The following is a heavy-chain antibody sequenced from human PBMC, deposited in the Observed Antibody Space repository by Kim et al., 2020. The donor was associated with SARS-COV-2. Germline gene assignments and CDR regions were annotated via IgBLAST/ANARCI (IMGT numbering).Heavy chain of an antibody. J-gene: IGHJ6*01. Sequence: SETLSLTCAVYGGSFSGYYWSWIRQPPGKGLEWIGEINHSGSTNYNPSLKSRVTISVDTSKNQFSLKLSSVTAADTAVYYCATSDRGVGYYYYYGMDV. V-gene: IGHV4-34*01. D-gene: IGHD3-10*01. CDR2: INHSGST. CDR1: GGSFSGYY. CDR3: ATSDRGVGYYYYYGMDV.